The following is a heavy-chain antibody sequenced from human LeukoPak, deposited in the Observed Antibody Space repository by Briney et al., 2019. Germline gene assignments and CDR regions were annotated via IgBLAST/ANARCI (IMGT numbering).Heavy chain of an antibody. CDR1: GGSISSYY. D-gene: IGHD3-22*01. CDR2: IYYSGST. CDR3: ARGDYDSSGYYIRDSLDAFDI. J-gene: IGHJ3*02. V-gene: IGHV4-59*01. Sequence: SETLSLTCTVSGGSISSYYWSWIRQPPGKGLEWIGYIYYSGSTNYNPSFKSRVTISVDTSKNQFSLKLSSVTAADTAVYYCARGDYDSSGYYIRDSLDAFDIWGQGTMVTVSS.